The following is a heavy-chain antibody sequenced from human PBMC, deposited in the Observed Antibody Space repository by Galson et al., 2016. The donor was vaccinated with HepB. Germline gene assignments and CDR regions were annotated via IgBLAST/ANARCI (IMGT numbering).Heavy chain of an antibody. J-gene: IGHJ4*02. CDR3: AKEMGSGKPFDY. CDR1: GFTSTNYG. Sequence: LRLSCAATGFTSTNYGMNWVRQAPGKGLEWVSAIGTGNDNTYYADSVKGRFTISRDASKNTLFLLMDSLRAEDTAVYYCAKEMGSGKPFDYWGQGTLVTVSS. V-gene: IGHV3-23*01. D-gene: IGHD1-26*01. CDR2: IGTGNDNT.